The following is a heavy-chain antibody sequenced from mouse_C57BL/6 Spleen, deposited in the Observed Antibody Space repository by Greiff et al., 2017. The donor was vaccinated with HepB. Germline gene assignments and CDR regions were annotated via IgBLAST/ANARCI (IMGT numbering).Heavy chain of an antibody. Sequence: VQLQESGAELVKPGASVKISCKASGYAFSSYWMNWVKQRPGKGLEWIGQIYPGDGDTNYNGKFKGKATLTADKSSSTAYMQLSSLTSEDSAVYFCARSGSTMVTTWYFDVWGTGTTVTVSS. J-gene: IGHJ1*03. D-gene: IGHD2-2*01. CDR2: IYPGDGDT. CDR1: GYAFSSYW. CDR3: ARSGSTMVTTWYFDV. V-gene: IGHV1-80*01.